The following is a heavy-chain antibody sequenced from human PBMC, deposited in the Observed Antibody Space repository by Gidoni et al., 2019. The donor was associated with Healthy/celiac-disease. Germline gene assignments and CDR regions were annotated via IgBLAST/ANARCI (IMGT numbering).Heavy chain of an antibody. CDR3: ARARYYYDSSY. V-gene: IGHV3-66*01. D-gene: IGHD3-22*01. Sequence: EVQLVESGGGLVQPGGSLRLSCAPSGCTVSSNYMSWVRQAPGKGLEWVSVIYSGGSTYYADSVKGRFTISRDNSKNTLYLQMNSLRAEDTAVYYCARARYYYDSSYWGQGTLVTVSS. CDR1: GCTVSSNY. CDR2: IYSGGST. J-gene: IGHJ4*02.